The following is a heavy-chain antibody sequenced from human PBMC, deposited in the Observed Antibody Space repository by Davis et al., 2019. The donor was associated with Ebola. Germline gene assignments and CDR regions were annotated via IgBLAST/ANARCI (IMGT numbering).Heavy chain of an antibody. CDR3: ARQGEPRGVFY. D-gene: IGHD1-14*01. J-gene: IGHJ4*02. V-gene: IGHV4-39*01. Sequence: SETLSLTCTVSGGSIISSSSYWGWIRQPPRKGLEWIGSIYYSGSTYYNPSLKSRVTISVDTSKNQFSLKLSSVTAADTAVYYCARQGEPRGVFYWGQGTLVTVSS. CDR1: GGSIISSSSY. CDR2: IYYSGST.